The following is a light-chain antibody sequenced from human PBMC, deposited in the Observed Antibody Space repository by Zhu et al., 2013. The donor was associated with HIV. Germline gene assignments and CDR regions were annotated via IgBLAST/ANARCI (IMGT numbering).Light chain of an antibody. Sequence: EVVLTQSPVTLSLSPGDRATLSCRASQSLSSTFLAWYQQKRGQAPRLLIYGASSRATGIPDRFSGSGSGTDFTLTISRLEPEDFAVYYCQQYVSTVVTFGGGTKVEIK. J-gene: IGKJ4*01. CDR1: QSLSSTF. V-gene: IGKV3-20*01. CDR2: GAS. CDR3: QQYVSTVVT.